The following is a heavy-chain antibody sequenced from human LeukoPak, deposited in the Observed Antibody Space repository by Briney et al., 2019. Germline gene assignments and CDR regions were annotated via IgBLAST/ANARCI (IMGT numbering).Heavy chain of an antibody. D-gene: IGHD6-13*01. V-gene: IGHV4-34*01. J-gene: IGHJ4*02. CDR1: GGSFSGYY. CDR2: INHSGST. Sequence: SETLSLTCAVYGGSFSGYYWSWIRQPPGKGLEWIGEINHSGSTNYNPSLKSRVTISVDTSKNQFSLRLSSVTAADTAVYYCARGPQYSSNWYWDYWGQGTLVTVSS. CDR3: ARGPQYSSNWYWDY.